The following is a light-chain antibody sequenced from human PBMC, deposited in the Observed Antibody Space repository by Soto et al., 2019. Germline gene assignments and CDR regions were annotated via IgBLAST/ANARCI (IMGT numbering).Light chain of an antibody. CDR2: GAS. CDR1: QSVGSN. J-gene: IGKJ1*01. Sequence: EIVMTQPPATLSVSPGERATLSCRASQSVGSNLAWYQQKPGQAPRLLIYGASTRATGIPARFSGGGSGTEFTLTISSLQSEDFAVYYCQQYNNWPRTFGQGTKVEIK. CDR3: QQYNNWPRT. V-gene: IGKV3-15*01.